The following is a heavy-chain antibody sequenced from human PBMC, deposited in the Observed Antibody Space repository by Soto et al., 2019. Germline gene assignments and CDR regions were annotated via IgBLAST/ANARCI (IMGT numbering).Heavy chain of an antibody. D-gene: IGHD3-10*01. CDR2: IIPIFGTP. V-gene: IGHV1-69*01. Sequence: QVQLVQSGAEVKKPGSSVKVSCKASGGIFSTYAISWLRRAPGQGLEWMGGIIPIFGTPNYALRFQCRVTITADESTSTAYMELSRLRSEDTAVYYCARDRDDYGSGNYYNRIDFWGQGTLVTVSS. CDR1: GGIFSTYA. CDR3: ARDRDDYGSGNYYNRIDF. J-gene: IGHJ4*02.